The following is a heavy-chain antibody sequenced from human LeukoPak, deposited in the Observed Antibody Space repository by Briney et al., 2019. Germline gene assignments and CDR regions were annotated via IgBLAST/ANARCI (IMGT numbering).Heavy chain of an antibody. CDR2: ISGSGGST. Sequence: GGSLRLSCAASGFTFSSFAMSCVRQAPGKWLEWVSAISGSGGSTYYADSVKGRFTISRDNSKNTLYLQMNSLTAEDTAVYYCAKVRRAYRSFVGSSFDYWGQGTLVTVSS. CDR3: AKVRRAYRSFVGSSFDY. D-gene: IGHD3-16*01. V-gene: IGHV3-23*01. J-gene: IGHJ4*02. CDR1: GFTFSSFA.